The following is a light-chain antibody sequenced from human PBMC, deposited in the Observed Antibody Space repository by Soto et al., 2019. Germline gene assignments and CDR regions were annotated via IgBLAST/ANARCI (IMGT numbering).Light chain of an antibody. CDR3: QKNYDTPIT. J-gene: IGKJ5*01. Sequence: DFEMTQSPSSLSAFVGDIVTMTCRASQSIGTFLSWYQQKSGRAPKLLIYADSSLQIGVPSRLSGSGSGTNFNLTISSLQPEDFATYFCQKNYDTPITCGQGTRLEIK. CDR1: QSIGTF. V-gene: IGKV1-39*01. CDR2: ADS.